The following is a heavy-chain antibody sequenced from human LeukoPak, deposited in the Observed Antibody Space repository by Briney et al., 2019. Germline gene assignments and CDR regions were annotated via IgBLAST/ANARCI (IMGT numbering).Heavy chain of an antibody. CDR1: GGSFSGYY. V-gene: IGHV4-34*01. CDR2: INHSGST. J-gene: IGHJ3*02. CDR3: ARDPPGAFDI. Sequence: SETLSLTCAVYGGSFSGYYWSWIRQPPGKGLEWIGEINHSGSTNYNPSLKSRVTISVDTSKNQFSLKLSSVTAADTAVYYCARDPPGAFDIWGQGTMVTVSS.